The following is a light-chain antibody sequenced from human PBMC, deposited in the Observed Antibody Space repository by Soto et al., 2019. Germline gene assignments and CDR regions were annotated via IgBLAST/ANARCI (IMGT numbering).Light chain of an antibody. V-gene: IGLV2-14*03. Sequence: QSALTQPASVSGSPGQSITISCTGTSSDVGGYNYVSWYQQHPGKAPRLMIYDVSNRPSGVSNRFSGSKSGNTASLTISGLQAEDEADYYCLSYTSSSTWVFGGGTQLTVL. CDR1: SSDVGGYNY. CDR2: DVS. J-gene: IGLJ3*02. CDR3: LSYTSSSTWV.